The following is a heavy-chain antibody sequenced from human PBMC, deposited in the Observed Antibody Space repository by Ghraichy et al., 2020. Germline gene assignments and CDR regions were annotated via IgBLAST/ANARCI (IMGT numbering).Heavy chain of an antibody. J-gene: IGHJ6*02. CDR2: IYHSGST. CDR1: GGSISSSNW. D-gene: IGHD6-13*01. V-gene: IGHV4-4*02. CDR3: ASRLKVAAGSTLYYYYGMDV. Sequence: SETLSLTCAVSGGSISSSNWWSWVRQPPGKGLEWIGEIYHSGSTNYNPSLKSRVTISVDKSKNQFSLKLSSVTAADTAVYYCASRLKVAAGSTLYYYYGMDVWGQGTTVTVSS.